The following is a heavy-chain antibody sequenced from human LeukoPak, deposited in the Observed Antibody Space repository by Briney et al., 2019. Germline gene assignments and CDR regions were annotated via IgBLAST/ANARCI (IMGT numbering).Heavy chain of an antibody. CDR1: GFTFSNYW. CDR3: AKDIRVDYYGSGKNNMDV. V-gene: IGHV3-7*03. CDR2: IKLDGSEK. D-gene: IGHD3-10*01. Sequence: GGSLRLSCAASGFTFSNYWMTWVRQAPGKGLEGVASIKLDGSEKYYVDSVKGRFTISRDNAKNSLYLQMNSLRAEDTALYYCAKDIRVDYYGSGKNNMDVWGQGTTVTVSS. J-gene: IGHJ6*02.